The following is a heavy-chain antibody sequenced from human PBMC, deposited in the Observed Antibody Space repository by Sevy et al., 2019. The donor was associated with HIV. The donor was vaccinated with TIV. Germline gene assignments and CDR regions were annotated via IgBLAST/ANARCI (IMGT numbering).Heavy chain of an antibody. CDR2: ITGSGGST. V-gene: IGHV3-23*01. Sequence: GGSLRLSCAASGFTFSSYWMHWVRQAPGKGLEWASGITGSGGSTYYADSVKGRFTISRDNSKNTLYLQMNSLRVEDTAVYYCAKVGYCSSTSCYSIYYGMDVWGQGTTVTVSS. J-gene: IGHJ6*02. CDR1: GFTFSSYW. CDR3: AKVGYCSSTSCYSIYYGMDV. D-gene: IGHD2-2*02.